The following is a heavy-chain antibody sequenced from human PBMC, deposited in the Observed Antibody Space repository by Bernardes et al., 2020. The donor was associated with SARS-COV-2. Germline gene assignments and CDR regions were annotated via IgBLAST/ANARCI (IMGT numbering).Heavy chain of an antibody. CDR3: ARVASRGAIKMFSFLDW. CDR2: INHSGST. D-gene: IGHD3-10*01. V-gene: IGHV4-34*01. CDR1: GGSFRGYH. J-gene: IGHJ4*02. Sequence: SETLSLTCVVYGGSFRGYHWSWIRQSPGKGLEWMGEINHSGSTNYNASLKSRVTMSIDTSKNQFSLKLTSVTAADTAMYYCARVASRGAIKMFSFLDWWGQGSLVTVSS.